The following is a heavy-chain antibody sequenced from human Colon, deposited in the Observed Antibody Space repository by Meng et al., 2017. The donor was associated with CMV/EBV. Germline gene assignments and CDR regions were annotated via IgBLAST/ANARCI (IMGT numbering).Heavy chain of an antibody. J-gene: IGHJ4*02. CDR3: ARGVLNFFDY. CDR2: IYNSGST. Sequence: QLQLEGSGPGLGKPSETLSLTCSVSGGSFTTNSYFWAWIRQPPGKGLEYIGSIYNSGSTYYNASLKSRVTMSVDTSKNQFSLKLSSVTAADTAKYYCARGVLNFFDYWGQGTLVTVSS. CDR1: GGSFTTNSYF. D-gene: IGHD3-10*01. V-gene: IGHV4-39*07.